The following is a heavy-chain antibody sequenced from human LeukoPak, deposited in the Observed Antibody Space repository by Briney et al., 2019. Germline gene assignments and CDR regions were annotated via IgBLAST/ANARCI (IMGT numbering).Heavy chain of an antibody. V-gene: IGHV1-18*01. D-gene: IGHD3-22*01. CDR2: ISAYNGNT. CDR3: ARDDYYDSSGYYTL. Sequence: ASVKVSCKASGYTFTSYGISWVRQAPGQGLEWMGWISAYNGNTNYAQKLQGRVTMTTDTSTSTAYMELRSLRSDDTAVYYCARDDYYDSSGYYTLWGQGTLVTVSS. J-gene: IGHJ4*02. CDR1: GYTFTSYG.